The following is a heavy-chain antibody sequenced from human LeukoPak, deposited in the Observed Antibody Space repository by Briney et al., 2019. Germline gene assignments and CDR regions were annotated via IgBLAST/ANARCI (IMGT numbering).Heavy chain of an antibody. Sequence: PSETLSLTCTVSDGSMSGYYWSWIRQPPGKGLEWIGYILSSGATNYNPSLKSRVTISVDTSKNQFSLKLSSVTAADTAVYYCARRAKTGYYFDYWGQGTVVTVSS. J-gene: IGHJ4*02. D-gene: IGHD1-1*01. V-gene: IGHV4-59*08. CDR3: ARRAKTGYYFDY. CDR1: DGSMSGYY. CDR2: ILSSGAT.